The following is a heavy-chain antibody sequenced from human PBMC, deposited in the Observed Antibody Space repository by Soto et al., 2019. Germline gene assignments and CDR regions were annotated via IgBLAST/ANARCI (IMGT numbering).Heavy chain of an antibody. CDR1: WYIFSSNIAL. Sequence: SHTVXLTCGISWYIFSSNIALCNFIMKSPSRGLEWLGRTYYKSKWNNDYALSVKTRITINPDTSKKQFSLHLYSVTPEDTAVYYSKGLTWFPGLDVCGQGTPVTVSS. CDR3: KGLTWFPGLDV. CDR2: TYYKSKWNN. J-gene: IGHJ6*02. V-gene: IGHV6-1*01. D-gene: IGHD3-10*01.